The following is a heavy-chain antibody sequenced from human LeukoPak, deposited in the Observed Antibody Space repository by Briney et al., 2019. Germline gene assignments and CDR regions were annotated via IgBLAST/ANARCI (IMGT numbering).Heavy chain of an antibody. J-gene: IGHJ4*02. Sequence: PGGSLRLSCAASGFTFSSYAMSCVRQAPGKGLGWVSAISGSGGSTYYADSVKGRFTISRDNSKNTLYLQMNSLRAEDTAVYYCAKARFRYPPIYYWGQGTLVTVSS. CDR1: GFTFSSYA. D-gene: IGHD2-2*02. CDR2: ISGSGGST. V-gene: IGHV3-23*01. CDR3: AKARFRYPPIYY.